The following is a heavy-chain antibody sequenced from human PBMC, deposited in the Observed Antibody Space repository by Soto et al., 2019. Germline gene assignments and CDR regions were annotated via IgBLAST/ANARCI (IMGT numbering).Heavy chain of an antibody. Sequence: SETLSLTCDVYGGPFSGYIWTWIRQTPGKGLQWIGQINHSGSANYNPSLKSRVTISVDTSKNQFSLKLSSVTAADTAVYYCARHGEHSSSWYFDFWGQGTLVTVSS. CDR3: ARHGEHSSSWYFDF. J-gene: IGHJ4*02. V-gene: IGHV4-34*01. D-gene: IGHD6-13*01. CDR2: INHSGSA. CDR1: GGPFSGYI.